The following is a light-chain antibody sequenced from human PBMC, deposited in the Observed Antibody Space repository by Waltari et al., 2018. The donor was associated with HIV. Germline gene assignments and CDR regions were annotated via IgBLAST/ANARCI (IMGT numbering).Light chain of an antibody. J-gene: IGKJ4*01. CDR3: QQSYSTPIT. CDR2: AAS. CDR1: QSISSN. V-gene: IGKV1-39*01. Sequence: DIQMTQSPSSLSASVGDRVNITCRASQSISSNLNWYQQKPGKAPKLLIYAASSLQSGVPSRFSGSGSGTDFTLTIRSLQPEDFATYYCQQSYSTPITFGGGTKVEIK.